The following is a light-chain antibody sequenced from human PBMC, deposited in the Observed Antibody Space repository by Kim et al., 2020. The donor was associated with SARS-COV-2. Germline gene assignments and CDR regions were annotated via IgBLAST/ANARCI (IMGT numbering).Light chain of an antibody. CDR2: GAS. CDR1: QSVSSN. V-gene: IGKV3-15*01. CDR3: QQYNNWPPART. J-gene: IGKJ4*01. Sequence: EIVMTQSPATLSVSPGERATLSCRASQSVSSNLAWYQQKPGQAPRLLIYGASTRATGIPARFSGSGSGTEFTLTISSLQSEDFAVYYCQQYNNWPPARTFGGGTKLEI.